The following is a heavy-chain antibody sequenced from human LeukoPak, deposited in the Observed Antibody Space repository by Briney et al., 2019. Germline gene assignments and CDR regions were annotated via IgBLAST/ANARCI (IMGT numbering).Heavy chain of an antibody. CDR2: MNPNSGNT. Sequence: ASVKVSCKASGYTFTSYDINWVRQATGQGLEWMGWMNPNSGNTGYAQKFQGRVTTTRNTSISTAYMELSSLRSEDTAVYYCASGSVLLWFGEDNDAFGIWGQGTMVTVSS. J-gene: IGHJ3*02. CDR1: GYTFTSYD. D-gene: IGHD3-10*01. V-gene: IGHV1-8*01. CDR3: ASGSVLLWFGEDNDAFGI.